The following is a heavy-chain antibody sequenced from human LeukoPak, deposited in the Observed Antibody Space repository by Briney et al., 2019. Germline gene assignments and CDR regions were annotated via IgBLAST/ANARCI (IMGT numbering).Heavy chain of an antibody. CDR3: AKSERGIVGATDY. D-gene: IGHD1-26*01. Sequence: QPGGSLRLSCAASGFTFSSYAMSWVRQAPGKGLEWVSAISGSGGSTYYADFVKGRFTISRDNSKNTLYLQMNSLRAEDTAVYYCAKSERGIVGATDYWGQGTLVTVSS. CDR1: GFTFSSYA. V-gene: IGHV3-23*01. J-gene: IGHJ4*02. CDR2: ISGSGGST.